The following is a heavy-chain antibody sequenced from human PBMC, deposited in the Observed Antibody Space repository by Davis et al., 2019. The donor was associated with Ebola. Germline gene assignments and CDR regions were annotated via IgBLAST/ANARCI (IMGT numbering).Heavy chain of an antibody. V-gene: IGHV4-59*11. Sequence: MPGGSLRLSCTVSGGSISSHYWSWIRQPPGKGLEWLGYIYYSGSTNYNPSLKSRVTISVHSSKNLFSLKLSSVTAADTAVYYCARGWDSSGWQTWGQGTLVTVSS. CDR2: IYYSGST. D-gene: IGHD6-19*01. J-gene: IGHJ4*02. CDR3: ARGWDSSGWQT. CDR1: GGSISSHY.